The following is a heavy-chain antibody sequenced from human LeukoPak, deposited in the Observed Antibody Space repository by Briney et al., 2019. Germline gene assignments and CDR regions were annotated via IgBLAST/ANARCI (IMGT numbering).Heavy chain of an antibody. J-gene: IGHJ4*02. V-gene: IGHV4-59*01. CDR3: AKKGALVGRFFDY. Sequence: SETLSLTCTVSGDSMTNYYWNLIRQPPGKGLEWIGYIHHSGTTNYNPSLKSRLTMSVDTSKNQFSLKLTSVSAADTAMYFCAKKGALVGRFFDYWGQGIQVIVSS. CDR2: IHHSGTT. D-gene: IGHD2-8*02. CDR1: GDSMTNYY.